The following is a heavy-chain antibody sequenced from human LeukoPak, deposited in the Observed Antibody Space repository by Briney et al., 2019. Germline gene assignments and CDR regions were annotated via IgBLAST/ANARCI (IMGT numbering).Heavy chain of an antibody. V-gene: IGHV3-21*01. D-gene: IGHD2-2*01. CDR2: ISSSSSYI. CDR3: ARDDCSSTSCYEPYGNWFDP. J-gene: IGHJ5*02. CDR1: GFTFSSYS. Sequence: GGSLRLSCAASGFTFSSYSMNWVRQAPGKWLEWVSSISSSSSYIYYADSVKGRFTISRDNAKNSLYLQMNSLRAEDTAVYYCARDDCSSTSCYEPYGNWFDPWGQGTLVTVSS.